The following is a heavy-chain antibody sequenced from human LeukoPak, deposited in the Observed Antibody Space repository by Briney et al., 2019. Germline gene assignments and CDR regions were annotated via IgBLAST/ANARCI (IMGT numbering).Heavy chain of an antibody. Sequence: PGGSLRLSCAASGFRFDDYYFSWIRQAPGKGLEWISFVSASGNILDRADSVKGRFTISRDNAKNSVYLQMNNVQAEDTAVYHCARHMVLSPCDYWGPGTLVTVSS. CDR3: ARHMVLSPCDY. J-gene: IGHJ4*02. V-gene: IGHV3-11*01. CDR2: VSASGNIL. CDR1: GFRFDDYY. D-gene: IGHD3-10*01.